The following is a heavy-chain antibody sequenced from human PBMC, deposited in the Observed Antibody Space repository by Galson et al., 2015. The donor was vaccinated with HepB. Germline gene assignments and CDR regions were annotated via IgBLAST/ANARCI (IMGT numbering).Heavy chain of an antibody. J-gene: IGHJ6*02. V-gene: IGHV1-8*01. CDR1: GYTFTSYD. D-gene: IGHD2-8*02. CDR2: MNPNSGNT. CDR3: ARCGTGPPQGAVRRYYYYYGMDV. Sequence: SVKVSCKASGYTFTSYDINWVRQATGQGLEWMGWMNPNSGNTGYAQKFQGRVTMTRNTSISTAYMELSSLRSEDTAVYYCARCGTGPPQGAVRRYYYYYGMDVWGQGTTVTVSS.